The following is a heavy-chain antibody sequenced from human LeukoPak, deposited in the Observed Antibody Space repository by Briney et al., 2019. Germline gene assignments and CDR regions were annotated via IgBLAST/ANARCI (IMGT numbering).Heavy chain of an antibody. V-gene: IGHV4-38-2*01. CDR3: ARRAQNTAMVLVFDY. CDR1: GYSISSGYY. Sequence: PSETLSLTCAVSGYSISSGYYWGWIRQPPGKGLEWMGSIYHSGSTYYNPSLKSRVTISVDTSKNQFSLKLSSVTAADTAVYYCARRAQNTAMVLVFDYWGQGTLVTVSS. CDR2: IYHSGST. D-gene: IGHD5-18*01. J-gene: IGHJ4*02.